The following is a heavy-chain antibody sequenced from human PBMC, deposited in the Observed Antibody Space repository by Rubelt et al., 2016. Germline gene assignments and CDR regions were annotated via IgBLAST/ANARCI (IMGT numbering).Heavy chain of an antibody. V-gene: IGHV1-18*01. D-gene: IGHD6-19*01. J-gene: IGHJ4*02. Sequence: QVQLVQYGAEVKKPGASVKVSCKASGYTFTSYGIRWVRQAPGQGLEWMGWISAYNGNTNYAHKRQCRGRSTTDTSTCVAYMGLGSLGADVTAVYYCARWRRAGGAVAGTWDYWGQGTLVTVSS. CDR2: ISAYNGNT. CDR1: GYTFTSYG. CDR3: ARWRRAGGAVAGTWDY.